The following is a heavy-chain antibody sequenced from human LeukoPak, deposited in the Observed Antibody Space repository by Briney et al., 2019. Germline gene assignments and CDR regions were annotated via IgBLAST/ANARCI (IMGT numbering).Heavy chain of an antibody. J-gene: IGHJ3*02. Sequence: ASVKVSCKASGYTFTGYHMHWVRQAPGQGPEWMGWIDPNSGGTNYAQKFQGRVTMTRDTSISTAYLELSRLASDDTAVYYCAREVRYCSSTSCQVDAFDIWGQGTMVTVSS. CDR2: IDPNSGGT. CDR3: AREVRYCSSTSCQVDAFDI. D-gene: IGHD2-2*01. V-gene: IGHV1-2*02. CDR1: GYTFTGYH.